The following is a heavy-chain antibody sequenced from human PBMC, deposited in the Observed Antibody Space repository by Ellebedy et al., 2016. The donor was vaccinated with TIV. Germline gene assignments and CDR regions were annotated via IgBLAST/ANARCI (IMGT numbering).Heavy chain of an antibody. J-gene: IGHJ4*02. D-gene: IGHD4-17*01. CDR2: IYYSGST. CDR1: GGSISSYY. Sequence: MPSETLSLTCIVSGGSISSYYWSWIRQPPGKGLEWIGYIYYSGSTNYNPSLKSRVTISVDTSKNQFSLKLSSVTAADTAVYYCARQGDYGDYAFDYWGQGTLVTVSS. CDR3: ARQGDYGDYAFDY. V-gene: IGHV4-59*08.